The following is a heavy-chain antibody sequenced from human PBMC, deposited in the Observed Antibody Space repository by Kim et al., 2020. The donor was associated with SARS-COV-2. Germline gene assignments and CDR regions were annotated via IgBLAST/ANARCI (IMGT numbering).Heavy chain of an antibody. CDR2: MSGGGGNK. J-gene: IGHJ6*02. D-gene: IGHD2-21*01. Sequence: GGSLRLSCVASGFTFDVYAMSWVRQAPGKGLEWVSVMSGGGGNKFYADSVRGRFTISRDNSKNTLYLQMNRLRAEDTALYYCAKMVIMDDYNYLYYYAMDVWGQGTTVTVSS. V-gene: IGHV3-23*01. CDR1: GFTFDVYA. CDR3: AKMVIMDDYNYLYYYAMDV.